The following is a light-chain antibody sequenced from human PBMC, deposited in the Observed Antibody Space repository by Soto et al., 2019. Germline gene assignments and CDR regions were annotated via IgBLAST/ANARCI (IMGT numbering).Light chain of an antibody. J-gene: IGKJ4*01. CDR2: WAS. Sequence: DIVMTLSPDSLAVSLGERSTINCKSSQSVLYSSNNKNYLAWYQQKPGQPAKLLIYWASTRESGVPDRFSGSGSGTDFTLTISSLQAEDVAVYYCQQYYSTPPTFGGGTKVDIK. V-gene: IGKV4-1*01. CDR3: QQYYSTPPT. CDR1: QSVLYSSNNKNY.